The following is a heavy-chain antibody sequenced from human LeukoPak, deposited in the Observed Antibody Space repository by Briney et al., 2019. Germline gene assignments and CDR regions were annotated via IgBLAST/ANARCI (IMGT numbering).Heavy chain of an antibody. V-gene: IGHV4-39*01. Sequence: SETLSLTCTVSGGSISSSSYYWGWIRQPPGKGLEWIGSIYYSGSTYYNPSLKSRVTISVDTSKNQFSLKLSPVTAADTAVYYCARQRTHYFDYWGQGTLVTVSS. J-gene: IGHJ4*02. CDR1: GGSISSSSYY. CDR3: ARQRTHYFDY. CDR2: IYYSGST.